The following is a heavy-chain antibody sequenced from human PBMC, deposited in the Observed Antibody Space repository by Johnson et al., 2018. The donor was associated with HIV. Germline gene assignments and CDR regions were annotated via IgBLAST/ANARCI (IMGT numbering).Heavy chain of an antibody. J-gene: IGHJ3*02. Sequence: VQLVESGGGLVQPGGSLRLSCAASGFIFIDYAMIWVRQAPGKGLEWVSFISGGDDDTYYADSVKGRFTISRDNSKNTFYLQMNSLRAEDTAVYYCAKEALRGGEYDAFDIWGQGTMVTVSS. V-gene: IGHV3-23*04. CDR2: ISGGDDDT. D-gene: IGHD2-15*01. CDR3: AKEALRGGEYDAFDI. CDR1: GFIFIDYA.